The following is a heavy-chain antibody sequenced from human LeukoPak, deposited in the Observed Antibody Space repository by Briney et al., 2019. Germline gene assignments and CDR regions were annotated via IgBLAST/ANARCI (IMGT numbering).Heavy chain of an antibody. CDR3: TTWTGGVVVTN. CDR1: GFTFSNAW. V-gene: IGHV3-15*01. D-gene: IGHD2-2*01. Sequence: GGSLRLSCAASGFTFSNAWMSWVRQAPGKGREWVGRIRSQSNGGTTDYAAPVKGRFTISRDDSKNTLYLQLNSLKTDDTAVYYCTTWTGGVVVTNWGQGTLVTVSS. CDR2: IRSQSNGGTT. J-gene: IGHJ4*02.